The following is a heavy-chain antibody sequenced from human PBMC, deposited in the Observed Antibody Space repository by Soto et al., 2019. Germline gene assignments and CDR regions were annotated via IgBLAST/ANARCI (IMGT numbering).Heavy chain of an antibody. CDR2: IYYSGST. V-gene: IGHV4-59*01. D-gene: IGHD6-19*01. Sequence: SETLSLTCPVAGGSLSRYYWSWIRQPPGKGLEWIGYIYYSGSTNYNPSLKSRVTISVDTSKNQFSLKLSSVTAADTAVYCCARDLGAVAATGGYNWFDPWGQGTLVTVSS. CDR3: ARDLGAVAATGGYNWFDP. CDR1: GGSLSRYY. J-gene: IGHJ5*02.